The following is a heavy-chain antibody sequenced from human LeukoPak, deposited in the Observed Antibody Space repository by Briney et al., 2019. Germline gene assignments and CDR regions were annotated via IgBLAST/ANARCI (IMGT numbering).Heavy chain of an antibody. J-gene: IGHJ5*01. CDR3: VKDPRDTYGTNWFVS. CDR1: GFSFGNYA. V-gene: IGHV3-23*01. CDR2: ISGTGGAT. D-gene: IGHD2-21*01. Sequence: GGSLRLSCVASGFSFGNYAMSWVRQAPGKGLQWVSQISGTGGATWYAGFARDRFTISRDTSMKTLYLQMSGLRVEDTAMYYCVKDPRDTYGTNWFVSWGQGTLLIVSS.